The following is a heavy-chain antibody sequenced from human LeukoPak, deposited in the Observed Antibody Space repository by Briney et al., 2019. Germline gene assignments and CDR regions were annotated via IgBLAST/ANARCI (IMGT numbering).Heavy chain of an antibody. J-gene: IGHJ3*02. CDR3: VRGDDAFDI. D-gene: IGHD1-26*01. CDR2: IYSGAGT. Sequence: GGSLRLSCAASGFTVSSNYMSWVRQAPGKGLEWVSVIYSGAGTYYADSVKGRFTISRGNSKNTLYLQMNSLRAEDTAVYYCVRGDDAFDIWGQGTMVTVSS. CDR1: GFTVSSNY. V-gene: IGHV3-66*01.